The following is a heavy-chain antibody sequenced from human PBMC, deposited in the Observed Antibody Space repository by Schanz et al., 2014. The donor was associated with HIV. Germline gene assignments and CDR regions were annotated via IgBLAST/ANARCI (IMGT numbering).Heavy chain of an antibody. CDR1: GGTFRSNA. J-gene: IGHJ4*02. CDR2: IIPIFDTT. V-gene: IGHV1-69*06. CDR3: ARTYTGDWSTGAD. D-gene: IGHD2-21*02. Sequence: QVQLVQSGAEVQKTGSSVKVSCKASGGTFRSNAITWVRQAPGQGLEWMGWIIPIFDTTNYAQKFQGRVTITADKSTSTVYMDLSSLRSEDTAVYYCARTYTGDWSTGADWGQGTLVTVSS.